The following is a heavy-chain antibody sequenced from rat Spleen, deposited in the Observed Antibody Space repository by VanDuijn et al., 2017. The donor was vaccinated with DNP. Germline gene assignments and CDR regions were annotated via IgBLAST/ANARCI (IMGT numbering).Heavy chain of an antibody. J-gene: IGHJ3*01. CDR2: ISTSGGST. Sequence: EVQLVESGGGLVQPGRSMKLSCAASGFTFSSFPMAWVRQAPTKGLEWVATISTSGGSTYYRDSVKGRFTISRDVAKNTLYLQMNSLRSEDTATYYCAIYFYSGDNWFGYWGQGTLVTVSS. CDR3: AIYFYSGDNWFGY. D-gene: IGHD1-1*01. CDR1: GFTFSSFP. V-gene: IGHV5-46*01.